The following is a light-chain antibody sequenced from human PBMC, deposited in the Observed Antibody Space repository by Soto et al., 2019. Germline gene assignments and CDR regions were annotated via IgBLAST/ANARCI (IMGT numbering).Light chain of an antibody. CDR1: TGSVTSGHL. CDR2: DTN. V-gene: IGLV7-46*01. Sequence: QAVVTQEPTLTVSPGGTVTLTCGSSTGSVTSGHLPFWFQQRPGQAPRTLIYDTNNKQSWTPARFSGSLLGGKAALTLSGAQPEDEADYYCLLTYTGTRVFGGGTQLTVL. CDR3: LLTYTGTRV. J-gene: IGLJ7*01.